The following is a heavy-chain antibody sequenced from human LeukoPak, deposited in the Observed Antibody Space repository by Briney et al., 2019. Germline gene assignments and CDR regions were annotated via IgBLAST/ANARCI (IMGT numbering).Heavy chain of an antibody. D-gene: IGHD6-13*01. Sequence: GASVKVSCKASGYTFTTYGISWVRQAPGQGLQWMGWISAYNGNTNYAQKLQDRVTMTTDTSTSTAYMELRSLRSEDTAVYYCARDFSSWYERPHTGFDYWGQGTLVTVSS. CDR3: ARDFSSWYERPHTGFDY. CDR1: GYTFTTYG. V-gene: IGHV1-18*01. J-gene: IGHJ4*02. CDR2: ISAYNGNT.